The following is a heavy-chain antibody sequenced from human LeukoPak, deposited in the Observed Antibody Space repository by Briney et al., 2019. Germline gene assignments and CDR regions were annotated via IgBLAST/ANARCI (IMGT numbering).Heavy chain of an antibody. CDR3: ATPDDAFDI. D-gene: IGHD1-14*01. CDR1: GFTFSSYG. Sequence: GGSLRLSCAASGFTFSSYGMHWVRQAPGKGLEWVAVISYDGSNKYYADSVKGRFTISRDNSKNTLYLQMNSLRAEDTAVYYCATPDDAFDIWGQGTMVTVSS. J-gene: IGHJ3*02. CDR2: ISYDGSNK. V-gene: IGHV3-30*03.